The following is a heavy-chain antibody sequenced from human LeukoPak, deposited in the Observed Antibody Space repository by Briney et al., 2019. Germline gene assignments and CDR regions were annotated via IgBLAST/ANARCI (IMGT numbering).Heavy chain of an antibody. D-gene: IGHD4-17*01. V-gene: IGHV3-23*01. CDR2: ISGSGGST. J-gene: IGHJ4*02. CDR1: GFTFSSYG. Sequence: GGSLRLSCAASGFTFSSYGMRWVRQAPGKGLEWVSAISGSGGSTYYADSVKGRFTISRDNSKNTLYLQMNSLRAEDTAVYYCASYTTVTVGFDYWGQGTLVTVSS. CDR3: ASYTTVTVGFDY.